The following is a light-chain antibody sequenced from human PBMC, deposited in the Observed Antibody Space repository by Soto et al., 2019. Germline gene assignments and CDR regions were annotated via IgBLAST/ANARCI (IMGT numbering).Light chain of an antibody. CDR1: SSDVGGYNY. Sequence: QSALTQPASVSGSPGQSITISCTGTSSDVGGYNYVSWYQQHPGKAPKLMIYEVSNRPSGVPDRFSGSKSGNTASLTVSGLQADDEADYYCSSHAGINNVVFGGGTKVTVL. CDR3: SSHAGINNVV. V-gene: IGLV2-8*01. CDR2: EVS. J-gene: IGLJ3*02.